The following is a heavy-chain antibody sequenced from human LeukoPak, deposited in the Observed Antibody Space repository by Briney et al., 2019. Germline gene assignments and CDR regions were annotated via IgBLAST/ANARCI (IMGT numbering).Heavy chain of an antibody. J-gene: IGHJ6*02. CDR1: GGSISSYN. CDR3: ARLSTRIAVAGAYYYYGMDV. Sequence: SETLSLTCTVSGGSISSYNWSWIRQPPGKGLEWIGYIYYSGSTNYNPSLKSRVTISVDTSKNQFSLKLSSVTAADTAVYYCARLSTRIAVAGAYYYYGMDVWGQGTTVTVSS. D-gene: IGHD6-19*01. CDR2: IYYSGST. V-gene: IGHV4-59*08.